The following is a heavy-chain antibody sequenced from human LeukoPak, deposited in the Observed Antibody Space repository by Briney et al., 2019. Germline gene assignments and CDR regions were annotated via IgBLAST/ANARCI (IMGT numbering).Heavy chain of an antibody. CDR3: ARDRLRGEVATIPFY. V-gene: IGHV3-7*04. D-gene: IGHD5-12*01. J-gene: IGHJ4*02. CDR1: GFTFSSYW. Sequence: GGSLRLSCAASGFTFSSYWMSWVRQAPGKGLEWVANVKQDGSEKYYVDSVKGRFTISRDNAKNSLYLQMNSLRAEDTAVYYCARDRLRGEVATIPFYWGQGTLVTVSS. CDR2: VKQDGSEK.